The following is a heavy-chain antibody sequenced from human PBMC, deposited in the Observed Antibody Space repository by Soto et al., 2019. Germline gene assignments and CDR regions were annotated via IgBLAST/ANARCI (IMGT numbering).Heavy chain of an antibody. Sequence: QVQLQESGPGLVKPSGTLSLTCTVSGGSMSSSNWWNWVRQPPGKGLERIGEAHHSGRTNYNPSLKSRVTIAVDTSKNHFSLKLSSVTAADTAVYYCARSEATVLDNWGQGTLVTVSS. CDR3: ARSEATVLDN. CDR2: AHHSGRT. J-gene: IGHJ4*02. CDR1: GGSMSSSNW. V-gene: IGHV4-4*02. D-gene: IGHD4-17*01.